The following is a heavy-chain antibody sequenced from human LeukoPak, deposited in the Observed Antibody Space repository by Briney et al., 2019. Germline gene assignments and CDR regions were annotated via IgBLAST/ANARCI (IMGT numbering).Heavy chain of an antibody. J-gene: IGHJ6*02. CDR3: ARVMTTYYYGVDV. CDR2: IYSGGST. D-gene: IGHD4-11*01. Sequence: GSLRLSCAASGFSVSGNYMNWVRQAPGKGLEWVSVIYSGGSTYYADSVKGRFTISRDNSKNTLYLQMNSLRAEDTAVYYCARVMTTYYYGVDVWGQGTTVTVSS. V-gene: IGHV3-66*01. CDR1: GFSVSGNY.